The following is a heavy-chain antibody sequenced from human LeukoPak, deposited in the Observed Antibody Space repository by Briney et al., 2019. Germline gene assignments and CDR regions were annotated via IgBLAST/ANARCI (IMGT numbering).Heavy chain of an antibody. V-gene: IGHV3-48*01. CDR2: ISSSSSTI. D-gene: IGHD2-2*01. CDR3: ARESRRYCSSTSCYSVY. Sequence: GGSLRLSCAASGFTFSSYSMNWVRQAPGKGLEWVSYISSSSSTIYYADSVKGRFTISRDNAKNSLYLQMNSLRAEDTAVYYCARESRRYCSSTSCYSVYWGQGTPVTVSS. CDR1: GFTFSSYS. J-gene: IGHJ4*03.